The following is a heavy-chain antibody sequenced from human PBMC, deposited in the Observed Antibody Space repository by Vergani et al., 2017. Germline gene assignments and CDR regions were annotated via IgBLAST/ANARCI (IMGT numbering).Heavy chain of an antibody. Sequence: QVQLVQSGAEVKKPGASVKVSCKASGYTFTGYYMHWVRQAPGQGREWMGWINPNSGGTNYAQKFQGWVTMTRDTSISTAYMELSRLRSDDTAVYYCARGPQYNWNDGASTYYCYDGMHVWGQGP. CDR2: INPNSGGT. CDR1: GYTFTGYY. J-gene: IGHJ6*02. CDR3: ARGPQYNWNDGASTYYCYDGMHV. V-gene: IGHV1-2*04. D-gene: IGHD1-1*01.